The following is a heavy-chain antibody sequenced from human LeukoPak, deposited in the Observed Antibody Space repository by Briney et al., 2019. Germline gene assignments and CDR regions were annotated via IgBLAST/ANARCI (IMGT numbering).Heavy chain of an antibody. J-gene: IGHJ6*02. CDR2: ISAYNGNT. CDR1: GCTFTSYG. V-gene: IGHV1-18*01. Sequence: ASVKVSCKASGCTFTSYGISWVRQAPGQGLEWMGWISAYNGNTNYAQKLQGRVTMTTDTSTSTAYMELRSLRSDDTAVYYCARIGYCSSTSCKPYYYYGMDVWGQGTTVTVSS. CDR3: ARIGYCSSTSCKPYYYYGMDV. D-gene: IGHD2-2*01.